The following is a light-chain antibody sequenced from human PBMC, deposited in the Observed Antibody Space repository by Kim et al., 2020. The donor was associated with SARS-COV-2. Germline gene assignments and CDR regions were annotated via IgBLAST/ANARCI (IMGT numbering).Light chain of an antibody. CDR1: SGGIASNL. CDR2: ENN. CDR3: QSYDTSNHVV. V-gene: IGLV6-57*03. J-gene: IGLJ2*01. Sequence: TVTRSWTRSSGGIASNLVQWFQQRPGSAPTCVISENNQKPSGVPYRFSGSIDSSSNSASLTISGLKTGDEADYYCQSYDTSNHVVFGGGTQLTVL.